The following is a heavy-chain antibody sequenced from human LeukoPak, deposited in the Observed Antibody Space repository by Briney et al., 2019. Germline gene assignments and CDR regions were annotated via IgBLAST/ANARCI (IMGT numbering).Heavy chain of an antibody. J-gene: IGHJ3*02. CDR2: FDPEDGET. V-gene: IGHV1-24*01. CDR3: ATVRITMVRGDGRGAFDI. Sequence: ASVKVSCKVSGYTLTELSMHWVRQAPGEGLEWMGGFDPEDGETIYAQKFQGRVTMTEDTSTDTAYMELSSLRSEDTAVYYCATVRITMVRGDGRGAFDIWGQGTMVTVSS. CDR1: GYTLTELS. D-gene: IGHD3-10*01.